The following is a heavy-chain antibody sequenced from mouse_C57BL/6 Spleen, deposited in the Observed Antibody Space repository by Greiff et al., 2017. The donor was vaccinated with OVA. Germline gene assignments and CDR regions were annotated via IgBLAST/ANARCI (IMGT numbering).Heavy chain of an antibody. Sequence: QVQLKQPGAELVKPGASVKLSCKASGYTFTSYWMHWVKQRPGRGLEWIGRIDPNSGGTKYNEKFKSKATLTVDKPSSTAYMQLSSLTSEDSAVYYCARKTLVVATDYAMDYWGQGTSVTVSS. CDR2: IDPNSGGT. CDR1: GYTFTSYW. J-gene: IGHJ4*01. V-gene: IGHV1-72*01. CDR3: ARKTLVVATDYAMDY. D-gene: IGHD1-1*01.